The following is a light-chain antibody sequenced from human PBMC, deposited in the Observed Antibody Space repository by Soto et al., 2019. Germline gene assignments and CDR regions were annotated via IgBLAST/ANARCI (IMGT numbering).Light chain of an antibody. CDR2: DVS. V-gene: IGLV2-14*03. CDR3: SSYTTSNTRQIV. CDR1: SREVICYSY. J-gene: IGLJ1*01. Sequence: QSVLTQPASVSGYPGQSLTISCTGTSREVICYSYVSWYQHHPGKAPKLMIYDVSNRPSGVSNRFSGSKSGNTASLTISGLQPEDEADYYCSSYTTSNTRQIVFGTGTKVTVL.